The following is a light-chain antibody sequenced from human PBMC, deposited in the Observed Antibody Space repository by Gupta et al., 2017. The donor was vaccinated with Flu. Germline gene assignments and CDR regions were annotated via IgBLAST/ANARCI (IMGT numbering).Light chain of an antibody. CDR1: QNIFTW. CDR3: QYDDDYPWT. V-gene: IGKV1-5*03. J-gene: IGKJ1*01. CDR2: KAS. Sequence: TQMTHSPSTLSASLGDRVTITCRASQNIFTWLAWYQQKPGKAPKLLIYKASNLEGGVPSRFSGSGSGTEFTLTINSLQPDDSATYYCQYDDDYPWTFGQGTKVEIK.